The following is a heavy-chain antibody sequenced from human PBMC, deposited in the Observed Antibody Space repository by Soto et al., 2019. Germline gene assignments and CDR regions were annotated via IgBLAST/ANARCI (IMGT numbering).Heavy chain of an antibody. CDR3: ARGGIVAVPAALSSYDDYTNYRFDS. D-gene: IGHD2-15*01. J-gene: IGHJ4*02. Sequence: QVQLAQSGAEVRKPGSSGKVSCRASGGSFSDFAFSWVRQAPGQALGWMGGIIPRFAPTKYAQRFQGRVTISADASTRTVYLALSSLTSDDSAVYYCARGGIVAVPAALSSYDDYTNYRFDSWGQGTLVSVSS. CDR1: GGSFSDFA. CDR2: IIPRFAPT. V-gene: IGHV1-69*01.